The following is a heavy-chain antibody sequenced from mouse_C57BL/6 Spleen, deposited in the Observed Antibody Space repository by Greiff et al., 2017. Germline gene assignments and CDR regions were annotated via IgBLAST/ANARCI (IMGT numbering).Heavy chain of an antibody. V-gene: IGHV1-64*01. CDR1: GYTFTSYW. Sequence: QVQLQQPGAELVKPGASVKLSCKASGYTFTSYWMHWVKQRPGQGLEWIGMIHPNSGSTNYNEKFKSKATLTVDKSSSPAYMQLSSLTSEDSAVYYWARAYGSSPGAMDYWGQGTSVTVSS. D-gene: IGHD1-1*01. J-gene: IGHJ4*01. CDR2: IHPNSGST. CDR3: ARAYGSSPGAMDY.